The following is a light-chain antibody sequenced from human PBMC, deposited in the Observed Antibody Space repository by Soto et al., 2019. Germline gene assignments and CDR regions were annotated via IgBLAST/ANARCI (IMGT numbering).Light chain of an antibody. Sequence: QSVLTQPPSVSGAPGQRVTISCTGSSSNIGAGYDVHWYQQLPGIAPKLLIYGNTNRPSGVPDRFSASKSGTSASLAITGLQAEDEADYYCNSYTTSSSVVFGGGTKLTVL. V-gene: IGLV1-40*01. CDR2: GNT. J-gene: IGLJ2*01. CDR1: SSNIGAGYD. CDR3: NSYTTSSSVV.